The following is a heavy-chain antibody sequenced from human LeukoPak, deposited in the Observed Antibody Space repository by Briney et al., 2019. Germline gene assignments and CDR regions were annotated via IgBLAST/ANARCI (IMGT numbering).Heavy chain of an antibody. V-gene: IGHV4-59*01. Sequence: PSETLSLTCTVSGGSISSYYWSWIRQPPGKGLEWIGYIYYSGSTNYNPSLKSRVTMSVDTSKNQFSLKLSSVTAADTAVYYCARDPGYGVDYWGQGTLVTVSS. CDR2: IYYSGST. D-gene: IGHD5-12*01. J-gene: IGHJ4*02. CDR3: ARDPGYGVDY. CDR1: GGSISSYY.